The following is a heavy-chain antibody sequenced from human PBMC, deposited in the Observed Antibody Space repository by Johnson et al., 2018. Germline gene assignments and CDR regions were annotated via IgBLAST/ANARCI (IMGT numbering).Heavy chain of an antibody. V-gene: IGHV3-33*06. CDR2: IWYDGSNK. CDR1: GFTFSSYG. D-gene: IGHD4-17*01. J-gene: IGHJ6*02. CDR3: AKRLPTTVTTEDYYGMDV. Sequence: QVQLVESGGGVVQPGRSLRLSCAASGFTFSSYGMHWVRQAPGKGLEWVAVIWYDGSNKYYADSVKGRFTISGDNSKNTLYLQMNSLRAEDTAVYYCAKRLPTTVTTEDYYGMDVWGQGTTVTGSS.